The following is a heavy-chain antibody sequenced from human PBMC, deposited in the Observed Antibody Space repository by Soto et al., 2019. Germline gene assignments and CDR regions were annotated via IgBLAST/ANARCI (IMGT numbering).Heavy chain of an antibody. CDR2: IYYSGST. V-gene: IGHV4-59*01. CDR1: GGSISSYY. J-gene: IGHJ4*02. D-gene: IGHD3-16*01. CDR3: ARRYGGNFDY. Sequence: QVQLQESGPGLVKPSETLSLTCTVSGGSISSYYWSWIRQPPGKGLEWIGYIYYSGSTNYNPSIKSRVPISVDTSKNQFSLKLSSVTAADTAVYYCARRYGGNFDYWGQGTLVTVSS.